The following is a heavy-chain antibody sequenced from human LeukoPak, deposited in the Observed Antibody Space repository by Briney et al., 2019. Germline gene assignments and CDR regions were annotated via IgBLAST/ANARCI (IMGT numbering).Heavy chain of an antibody. CDR1: GASIKIRNYY. V-gene: IGHV4-39*01. CDR3: ARLGGSSSIDY. J-gene: IGHJ4*02. Sequence: KPSETLSLTCTVSGASIKIRNYYWGWIRQPPGKGLEWIASIYYSGSSYYNPSLKSRVTISVDTSKNQFSLKLNSVTAADTSEYYCARLGGSSSIDYWGQGTLVTVSS. D-gene: IGHD6-19*01. CDR2: IYYSGSS.